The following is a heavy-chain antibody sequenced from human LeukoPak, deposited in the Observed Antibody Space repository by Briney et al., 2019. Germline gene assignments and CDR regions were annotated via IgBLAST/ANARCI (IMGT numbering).Heavy chain of an antibody. D-gene: IGHD2-15*01. J-gene: IGHJ6*03. CDR1: GYTFTDYY. Sequence: GASVKVSCKASGYTFTDYYIHWVRQAPGQGLEWMGWMNPNSGNTGYAQKFQGRVTITRNTSISTAYMELSSLRSEDTAVYYCARGALGYCSGGSCPNYYYYMDVWGKGTTVTVSS. CDR3: ARGALGYCSGGSCPNYYYYMDV. V-gene: IGHV1-8*03. CDR2: MNPNSGNT.